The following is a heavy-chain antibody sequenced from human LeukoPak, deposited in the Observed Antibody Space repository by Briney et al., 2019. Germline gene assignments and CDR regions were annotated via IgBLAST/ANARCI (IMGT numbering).Heavy chain of an antibody. J-gene: IGHJ6*02. CDR2: INPNSGGT. CDR1: GYTFTGYY. CDR3: ARDRGYDFWSGYYLGYYGMDV. V-gene: IGHV1-2*02. Sequence: ASVKVSCKASGYTFTGYYMHWVRQAPGQGLEWVGWINPNSGGTNYAQKFQGRVTMTRDTSISTAYMELSRLRPDDTAVYYCARDRGYDFWSGYYLGYYGMDVWGQGTTVTVSS. D-gene: IGHD3-3*01.